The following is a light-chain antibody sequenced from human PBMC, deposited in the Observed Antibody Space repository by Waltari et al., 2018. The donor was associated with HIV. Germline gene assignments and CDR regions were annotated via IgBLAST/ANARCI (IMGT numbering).Light chain of an antibody. Sequence: ELVMTQSPAPLSVSPAERATLSCRASQSVRSNLAWYQQKPGQAPRLLIYGASTRATGIPARFSGSGSGTEFTLTISSLQSEDFAVYYCQQYDNWPPYTFGQGTKLEIK. J-gene: IGKJ2*01. CDR2: GAS. CDR3: QQYDNWPPYT. V-gene: IGKV3-15*01. CDR1: QSVRSN.